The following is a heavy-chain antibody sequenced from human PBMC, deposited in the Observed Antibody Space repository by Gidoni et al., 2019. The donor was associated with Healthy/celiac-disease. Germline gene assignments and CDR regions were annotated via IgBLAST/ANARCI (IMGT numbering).Heavy chain of an antibody. CDR2: IYTSGST. D-gene: IGHD2-2*01. V-gene: IGHV4-61*02. CDR1: GGSISRGSYS. Sequence: QVQLQESGPGLVQTSQTLSLTCTVSGGSISRGSYSWSWTRQPAGKGREWMGRIYTSGSTNYNPSLKSRVTISVDTSKNQFSLKLSSVTAADTAVYYCASHYCSSTSCSFRPQAYYMDVWGKGTTVTVSS. J-gene: IGHJ6*03. CDR3: ASHYCSSTSCSFRPQAYYMDV.